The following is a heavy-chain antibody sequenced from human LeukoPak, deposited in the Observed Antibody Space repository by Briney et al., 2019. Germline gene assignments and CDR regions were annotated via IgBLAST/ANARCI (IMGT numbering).Heavy chain of an antibody. J-gene: IGHJ3*02. CDR3: ARDLVDTIFGVAIGSGGAFDI. CDR2: INPNSGGT. CDR1: GYTFTGYY. Sequence: ASVKVSCKASGYTFTGYYMHWVRQAPGQGLEWMGWINPNSGGTNYAQKFQGRVTMTRDTSISTAYMELSRLRSDDTAVYYCARDLVDTIFGVAIGSGGAFDIWGQGTMVTVSS. D-gene: IGHD3-3*01. V-gene: IGHV1-2*02.